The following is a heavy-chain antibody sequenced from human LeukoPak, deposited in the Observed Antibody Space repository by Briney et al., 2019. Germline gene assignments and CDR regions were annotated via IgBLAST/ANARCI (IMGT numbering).Heavy chain of an antibody. CDR3: ARDPQTMVRGFFDY. V-gene: IGHV3-43*02. CDR1: GFTFDDYA. D-gene: IGHD3-10*01. CDR2: ISGDGGNI. J-gene: IGHJ4*02. Sequence: GGSLRLSCAASGFTFDDYAMHWVRQTPGKGLEWVSLISGDGGNIYYADSVKGRFTISRDNAKNSLYLQMTSLSDEDTAVYYCARDPQTMVRGFFDYWGQGTLVTVSS.